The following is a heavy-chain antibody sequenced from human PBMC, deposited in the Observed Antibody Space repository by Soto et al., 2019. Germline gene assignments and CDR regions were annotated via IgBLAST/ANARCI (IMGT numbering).Heavy chain of an antibody. CDR3: ARVGRRSGYYRPHDY. V-gene: IGHV3-11*06. CDR1: GFTFSDYY. D-gene: IGHD3-22*01. J-gene: IGHJ4*02. CDR2: ISSSSSNT. Sequence: QVQLVESGGGLVKPGGSLRLSCAASGFTFSDYYMSWIRQAPGKGLEWVSYISSSSSNTNYADSVKGRFTIYRDNAKNPLYLQMNGLRGEDTAVYYSARVGRRSGYYRPHDYWGQGTLVTVSS.